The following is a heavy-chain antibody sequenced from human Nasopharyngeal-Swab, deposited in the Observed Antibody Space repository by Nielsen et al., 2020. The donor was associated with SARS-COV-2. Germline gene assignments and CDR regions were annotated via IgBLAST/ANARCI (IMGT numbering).Heavy chain of an antibody. D-gene: IGHD6-13*01. CDR1: GYFFTDYY. J-gene: IGHJ4*02. V-gene: IGHV1-2*06. Sequence: ASVKVSCKASGYFFTDYYMHWVRQAPGQGLEWMGRINPYSGDTKYAQNFQGRVTVTRDTSINTVTVELSSLTSDDTAVYYCVRDDGDVPGITGSGPPGGFWGQGTLVTVSS. CDR3: VRDDGDVPGITGSGPPGGF. CDR2: INPYSGDT.